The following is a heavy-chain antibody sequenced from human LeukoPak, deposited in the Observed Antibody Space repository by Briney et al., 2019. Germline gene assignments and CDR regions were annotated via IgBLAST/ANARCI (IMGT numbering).Heavy chain of an antibody. CDR1: GFTFSNYA. D-gene: IGHD3-10*01. J-gene: IGHJ4*02. Sequence: QSGGSLRLSCAASGFTFSNYAMSWVRQAPGKGLEWVSVISADSATTFYADSVKGRFTISRDNAKNTVFLQMSSLRAEDTALYYCARKSASGNYPLDYWGQGTLVTVSS. CDR3: ARKSASGNYPLDY. CDR2: ISADSATT. V-gene: IGHV3-23*01.